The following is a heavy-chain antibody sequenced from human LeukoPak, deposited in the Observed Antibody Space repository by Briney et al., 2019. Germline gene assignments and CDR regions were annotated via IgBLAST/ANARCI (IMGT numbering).Heavy chain of an antibody. J-gene: IGHJ4*02. CDR2: IKQDGSEK. Sequence: GGSLRLSCAASGFTFSNYWMSWVRQAPGKGLEWVANIKQDGSEKYYVDSVKGRFTISRDNAKNSLYLQMNSLRAEDTAVYYCARGYVGATPYWGQGTLVTVSS. CDR3: ARGYVGATPY. CDR1: GFTFSNYW. D-gene: IGHD1-26*01. V-gene: IGHV3-7*01.